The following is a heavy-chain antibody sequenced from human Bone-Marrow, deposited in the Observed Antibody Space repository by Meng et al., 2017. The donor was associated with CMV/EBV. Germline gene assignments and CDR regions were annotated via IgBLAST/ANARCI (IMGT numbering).Heavy chain of an antibody. CDR3: AKPAFGETDY. D-gene: IGHD3-10*01. CDR1: GYSFTSYW. V-gene: IGHV5-51*01. J-gene: IGHJ4*02. Sequence: GESLKISCKGSGYSFTSYWIGWVRQMPGKGLEWMGIIYPGDSDTRYSPSFQGQVTISRDNSKNTLYLQMNSLRAEDTAVYYCAKPAFGETDYWGQGTLVTVSS. CDR2: IYPGDSDT.